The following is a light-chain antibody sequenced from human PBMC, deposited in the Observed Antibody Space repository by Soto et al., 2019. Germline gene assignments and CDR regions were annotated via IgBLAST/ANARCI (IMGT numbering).Light chain of an antibody. CDR2: GNN. V-gene: IGLV1-44*01. CDR1: SSNIGRNS. Sequence: QSVLTQAPALAGTPGQRVTITCSGSSSNIGRNSVNWYQHLPGTAPKLLTHGNNHRPSGVPDRFSGSKSGTSASLAISGLQHEDEADYCCAAWDDSMNEYVFGDGNEVTVL. CDR3: AAWDDSMNEYV. J-gene: IGLJ1*01.